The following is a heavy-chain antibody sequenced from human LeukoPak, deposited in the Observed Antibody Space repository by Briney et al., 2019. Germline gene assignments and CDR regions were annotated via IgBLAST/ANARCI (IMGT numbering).Heavy chain of an antibody. J-gene: IGHJ3*02. Sequence: PGGSLRLSCAASGFTFSSYEMNWVRQAPGKGLEWVSYISSGGSTVYYADSVKGRFAISRDNAKNSLYLQMNSLRAEDTAVYYCARVIIVGATGIWGQGTMVTVSS. CDR2: ISSGGSTV. CDR1: GFTFSSYE. CDR3: ARVIIVGATGI. D-gene: IGHD1-26*01. V-gene: IGHV3-48*03.